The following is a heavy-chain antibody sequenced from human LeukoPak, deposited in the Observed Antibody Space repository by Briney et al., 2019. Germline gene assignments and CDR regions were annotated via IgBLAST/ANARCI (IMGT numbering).Heavy chain of an antibody. V-gene: IGHV3-30*04. J-gene: IGHJ4*02. CDR3: ARENGHIYGYAFLDQ. CDR2: ISYDGGNK. Sequence: PGRSLRLSCAASGFTFSTYAMHWVRQAPGKGLEWVAVISYDGGNKYYADSVKGRFTISRDNSKNTLYLQMNSLRAEDTAFYFCARENGHIYGYAFLDQWGQGTLVTVSS. D-gene: IGHD5-18*01. CDR1: GFTFSTYA.